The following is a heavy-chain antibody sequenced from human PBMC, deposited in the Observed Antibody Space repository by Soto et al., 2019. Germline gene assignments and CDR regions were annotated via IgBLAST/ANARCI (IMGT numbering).Heavy chain of an antibody. J-gene: IGHJ4*02. V-gene: IGHV3-23*01. CDR2: ITVSGATT. CDR3: AKDGYSSSSWAFDC. Sequence: GGSLRLSCAASGFTFNSYSMSWVRQAPGKGLEWVSGITVSGATTSYADPVKGRFTISRDNSKNTLFLQMNSLRAEDTAVYYCAKDGYSSSSWAFDCWGQGIQVTVSS. D-gene: IGHD6-13*01. CDR1: GFTFNSYS.